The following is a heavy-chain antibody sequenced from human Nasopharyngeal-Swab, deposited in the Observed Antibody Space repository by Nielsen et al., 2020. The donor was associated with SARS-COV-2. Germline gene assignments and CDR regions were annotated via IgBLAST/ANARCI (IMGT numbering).Heavy chain of an antibody. CDR2: IYSGGST. J-gene: IGHJ4*02. D-gene: IGHD6-13*01. Sequence: GESLKISCAASGFTVSSNYMSWVRQAPGKGLEWVSVIYSGGSTYYADSVKGRFTISRDNSKNTLYLQMNSLRAEDTAVYYCARDRSLPSSSFDYWGQGTLVTVSS. V-gene: IGHV3-66*02. CDR1: GFTVSSNY. CDR3: ARDRSLPSSSFDY.